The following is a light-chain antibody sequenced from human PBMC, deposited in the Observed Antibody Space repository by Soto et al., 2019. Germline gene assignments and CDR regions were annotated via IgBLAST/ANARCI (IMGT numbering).Light chain of an antibody. CDR1: KSLHREGIHY. CDR2: QAS. Sequence: DIVMTQSPLSLAVTPGEPAYISCRASKSLHREGIHYLDWYLQKPGQSPQVLINQASNRASGVPDRFSGSGSGTDFTLHISRVEAADVGIYYCMQALEIPVTFGQGTRVEIK. CDR3: MQALEIPVT. V-gene: IGKV2-28*01. J-gene: IGKJ1*01.